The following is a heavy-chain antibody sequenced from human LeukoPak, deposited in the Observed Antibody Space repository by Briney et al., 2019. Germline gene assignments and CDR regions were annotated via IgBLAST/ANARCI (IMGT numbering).Heavy chain of an antibody. Sequence: GASVKVSCKASGYTFTSYDINWVRQATGQGLELMGWMNPNSGDTGYVQKFQGRVTMTRDTSLNTAYMELSSLTSEDTAVYYCARSSSRYCVSTSCYYYWGQGTLVTVSS. CDR3: ARSSSRYCVSTSCYYY. CDR1: GYTFTSYD. D-gene: IGHD2-2*01. CDR2: MNPNSGDT. V-gene: IGHV1-8*01. J-gene: IGHJ4*02.